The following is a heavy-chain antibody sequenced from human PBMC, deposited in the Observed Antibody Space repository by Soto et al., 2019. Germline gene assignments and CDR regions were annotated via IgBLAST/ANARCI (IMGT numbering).Heavy chain of an antibody. V-gene: IGHV4-39*01. CDR1: GDSISSSNYP. CDR2: FSFGGPT. J-gene: IGHJ5*02. Sequence: SETLSLTCTVSGDSISSSNYPWGWIRQPPGKGLEWIGSFSFGGPTYYNPSLEGRVTISVDTSKNQFSLRLRSVTAADTALYYCASGYSNNNWFDPWGQGTLVTVSS. D-gene: IGHD2-15*01. CDR3: ASGYSNNNWFDP.